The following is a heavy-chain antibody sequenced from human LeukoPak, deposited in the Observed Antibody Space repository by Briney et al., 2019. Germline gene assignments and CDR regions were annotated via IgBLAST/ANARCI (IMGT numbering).Heavy chain of an antibody. Sequence: GRSLRLSCAASGFTFSNYDMHWVRQAPGKGLEWVSVIYSGGATYSADSVKGRFTISRDNSKNTLYLQMNSLRAEDTAIYYCAREGVYGSGGDWGQGTLVTVSS. D-gene: IGHD3-10*01. V-gene: IGHV3-53*01. CDR3: AREGVYGSGGD. J-gene: IGHJ4*02. CDR2: IYSGGAT. CDR1: GFTFSNYD.